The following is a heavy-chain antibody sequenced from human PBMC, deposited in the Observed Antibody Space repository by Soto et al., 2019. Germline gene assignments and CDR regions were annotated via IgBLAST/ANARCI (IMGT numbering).Heavy chain of an antibody. V-gene: IGHV3-23*01. Sequence: EVQMLESGGGSVQPGGSLRLSCAASGFTFSSYAMSGVRQAPGEGLELVSAISGGSGSTNYADSVKGRFTISRDNSKNTLFLQLNSLRADDTAVYYCAKTGGVAAPGYWGQGTLVTVSS. J-gene: IGHJ4*02. CDR1: GFTFSSYA. CDR3: AKTGGVAAPGY. CDR2: ISGGSGST. D-gene: IGHD5-12*01.